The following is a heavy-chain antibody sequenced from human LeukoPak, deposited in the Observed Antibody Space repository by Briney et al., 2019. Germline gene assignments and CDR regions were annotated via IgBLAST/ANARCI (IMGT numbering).Heavy chain of an antibody. CDR2: INNGGTTI. CDR3: AKVSGSMYFPFEY. D-gene: IGHD2/OR15-2a*01. V-gene: IGHV3-11*04. CDR1: VLTFREYY. J-gene: IGHJ4*02. Sequence: GWSLTLPCLPSVLTFREYYMTWIGPAAAKGLEWVSYINNGGTTIYSPITVQGRFTISRDNTQSSLYLQMISLRAEAVDFYYCAKVSGSMYFPFEYWGPGTLVTVS.